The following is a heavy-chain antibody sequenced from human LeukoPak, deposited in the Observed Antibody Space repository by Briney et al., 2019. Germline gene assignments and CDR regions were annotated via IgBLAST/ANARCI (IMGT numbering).Heavy chain of an antibody. J-gene: IGHJ4*02. D-gene: IGHD4-17*01. V-gene: IGHV5-51*01. CDR3: ARHSSSNGDYRNEVDH. CDR1: GYSFASYW. Sequence: PGESLKISCKGSGYSFASYWIGWVRQMAGKGLEGMGIIYYGDSDTRYSAPFQGQFSISADKSISTPYLQWSSLKAADTAMYYCARHSSSNGDYRNEVDHWGQGALVTASS. CDR2: IYYGDSDT.